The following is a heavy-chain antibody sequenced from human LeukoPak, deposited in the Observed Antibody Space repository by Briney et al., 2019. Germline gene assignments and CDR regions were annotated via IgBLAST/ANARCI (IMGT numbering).Heavy chain of an antibody. Sequence: PGGSLRLSCAASGFTFSNAWMSWVRQAPGKGLEWVGRIKRKTDGGTTDYAAPVKGRFTISRDDSRNTLYLQMNSLKTEDAAVYYCTTESYSGSYTLDYWGQGTLVTVSS. CDR3: TTESYSGSYTLDY. V-gene: IGHV3-15*01. CDR2: IKRKTDGGTT. D-gene: IGHD1-26*01. J-gene: IGHJ4*02. CDR1: GFTFSNAW.